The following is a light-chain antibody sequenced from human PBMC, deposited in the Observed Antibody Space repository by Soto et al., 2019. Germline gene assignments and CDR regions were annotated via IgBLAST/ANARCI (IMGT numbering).Light chain of an antibody. CDR2: DAS. V-gene: IGKV1-5*01. Sequence: DIQMTQSPSTLSASVGDRVTITCRASQSISSWLAWYQQKPGKAPKLLIYDASSLESGGPLRFSGSGSETELTLNISSLQPDDFAAYYCQQDNSYPYTFGQGTKLEIK. J-gene: IGKJ2*01. CDR1: QSISSW. CDR3: QQDNSYPYT.